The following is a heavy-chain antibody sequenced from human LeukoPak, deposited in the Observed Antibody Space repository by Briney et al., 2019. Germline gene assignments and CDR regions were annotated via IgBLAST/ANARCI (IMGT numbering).Heavy chain of an antibody. Sequence: GGSLRLSCAASGFTFSSYSMNWVRQAPGKGLGWVSSISSSSSYIYYADSVKGRFTISRDNAKNSLYLQMNSLRAEDTAVYYCARDTDYGDSYFDYWGQGTLVTVSS. CDR1: GFTFSSYS. CDR2: ISSSSSYI. CDR3: ARDTDYGDSYFDY. D-gene: IGHD4-17*01. V-gene: IGHV3-21*01. J-gene: IGHJ4*02.